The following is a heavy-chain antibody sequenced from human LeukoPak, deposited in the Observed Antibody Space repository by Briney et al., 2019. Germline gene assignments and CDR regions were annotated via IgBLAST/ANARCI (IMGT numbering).Heavy chain of an antibody. CDR1: QFSVSTSY. CDR3: AKAIRPTRLDY. D-gene: IGHD5-12*01. Sequence: ESLRLSCSASQFSVSTSYNSWVCLAQPQGKEWVSVMYSGGSSYNADSVKGRFTISRDNSKNTLYLQMDSLRVEDTAVYYCAKAIRPTRLDYWGQGTLVTVSS. J-gene: IGHJ4*02. V-gene: IGHV3-53*01. CDR2: MYSGGSS.